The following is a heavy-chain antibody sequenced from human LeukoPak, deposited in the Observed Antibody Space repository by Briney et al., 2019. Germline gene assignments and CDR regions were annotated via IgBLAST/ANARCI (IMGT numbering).Heavy chain of an antibody. V-gene: IGHV1-18*01. CDR3: AREPYCSSTSCYEGTYPDYYYYGMDV. CDR1: GYTFTSYG. J-gene: IGHJ6*02. CDR2: ISAYNSNT. Sequence: ASVKVSCKASGYTFTSYGISWVRQAPGQGLEWMGWISAYNSNTNYAQKLQGRVTMTTDTSTSTAYMELRSLRSDDTAVYYCAREPYCSSTSCYEGTYPDYYYYGMDVWGQGTTVTVSS. D-gene: IGHD2-2*01.